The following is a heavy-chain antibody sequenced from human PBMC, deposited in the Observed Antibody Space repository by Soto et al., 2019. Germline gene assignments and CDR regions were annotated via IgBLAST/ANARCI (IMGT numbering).Heavy chain of an antibody. CDR2: IYWNDDK. CDR3: AHVAARFLEWLPYFDY. Sequence: SGPTLVNHTQTLTLTCTFSGFSLSTSGVGVGWIRQPPGKALEWLALIYWNDDKRYGPSLKSRLTITKDTSKNQVVLTMTNMDPVDTATYYCAHVAARFLEWLPYFDYWGQGTLVTVSS. CDR1: GFSLSTSGVG. J-gene: IGHJ4*02. V-gene: IGHV2-5*01. D-gene: IGHD3-3*01.